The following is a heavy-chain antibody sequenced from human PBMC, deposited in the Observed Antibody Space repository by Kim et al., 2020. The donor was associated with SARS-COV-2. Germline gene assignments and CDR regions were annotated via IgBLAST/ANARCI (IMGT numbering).Heavy chain of an antibody. CDR2: IIPIFGTA. CDR1: GGTFSSYA. CDR3: ARDLEYSSGWSTEYYFDY. Sequence: SVKVSCKASGGTFSSYAISWVRQAPGQGLEWMGGIIPIFGTANYAQKFQGRVTITADESTSTAYMELSSLRSEDTAVYYCARDLEYSSGWSTEYYFDYWGQGTLVTVSS. D-gene: IGHD6-19*01. V-gene: IGHV1-69*13. J-gene: IGHJ4*02.